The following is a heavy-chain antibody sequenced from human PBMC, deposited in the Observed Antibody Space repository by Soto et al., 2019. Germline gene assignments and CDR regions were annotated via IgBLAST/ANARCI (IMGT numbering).Heavy chain of an antibody. D-gene: IGHD3-3*01. CDR1: GYTFTSYG. CDR3: ARVVQATIFGVVYYMDV. Sequence: ASVKVSCKASGYTFTSYGISWVRQAPGQGLEWMGWISAYNGNTNYAQKLQGRVTMTTDTSTSTAYMELRSLRSDDTAVYYCARVVQATIFGVVYYMDVWGKGTTVTVSS. CDR2: ISAYNGNT. J-gene: IGHJ6*03. V-gene: IGHV1-18*01.